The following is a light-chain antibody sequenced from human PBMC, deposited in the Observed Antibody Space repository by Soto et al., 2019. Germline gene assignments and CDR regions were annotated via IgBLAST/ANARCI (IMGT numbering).Light chain of an antibody. J-gene: IGKJ4*01. Sequence: VYQSPSAVSAKKGASVTITCRAGQGISNYLSWYQQKPWKVPTLLLYAASSMQPGVPSRFSGSGSWTNFTPTISSMRPEDVATYYCPKYNSAPRTFGEGTNVDIK. CDR3: PKYNSAPRT. V-gene: IGKV1-27*01. CDR1: QGISNY. CDR2: AAS.